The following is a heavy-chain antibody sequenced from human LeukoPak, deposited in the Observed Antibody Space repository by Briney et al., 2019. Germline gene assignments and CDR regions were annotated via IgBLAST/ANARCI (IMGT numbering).Heavy chain of an antibody. Sequence: ASVKVSCTASGYTFTSYDINWVRLATGQGLEWMGWMSPNSGNTGYAQKFQGRVTMTRNTAISTAYMELSSLRSEDTAVYYCVRTPPNWGADYWGQGTLVTVSS. V-gene: IGHV1-8*01. CDR3: VRTPPNWGADY. CDR1: GYTFTSYD. CDR2: MSPNSGNT. D-gene: IGHD7-27*01. J-gene: IGHJ4*02.